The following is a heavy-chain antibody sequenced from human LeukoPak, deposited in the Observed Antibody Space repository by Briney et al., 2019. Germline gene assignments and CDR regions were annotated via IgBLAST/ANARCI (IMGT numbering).Heavy chain of an antibody. J-gene: IGHJ4*02. CDR2: INPYGSDT. CDR3: ARSDHDGYRYAH. D-gene: IGHD5-18*01. V-gene: IGHV5-51*01. Sequence: GESLKISCQGSGYIFTNHWIAWVRQMPGKGLEWMGLINPYGSDTRYSQSSQGQVTISADKSNNTAYLQWSSLKASDTAMYYCARSDHDGYRYAHWGQGILVTVSS. CDR1: GYIFTNHW.